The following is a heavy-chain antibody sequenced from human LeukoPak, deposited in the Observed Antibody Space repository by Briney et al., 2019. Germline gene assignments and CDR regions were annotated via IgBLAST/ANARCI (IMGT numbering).Heavy chain of an antibody. J-gene: IGHJ4*01. D-gene: IGHD3-3*01. Sequence: GASVKVSCKASGYTFTSYGISWVRQAPGQGLEWMAWISAYNGNTNYAQKLQGRVTMTTDTSTSTAYMGLRSLRSDDTAVYYCARVEITIFGVVIDYWGQEPWSPPPQ. V-gene: IGHV1-18*01. CDR3: ARVEITIFGVVIDY. CDR1: GYTFTSYG. CDR2: ISAYNGNT.